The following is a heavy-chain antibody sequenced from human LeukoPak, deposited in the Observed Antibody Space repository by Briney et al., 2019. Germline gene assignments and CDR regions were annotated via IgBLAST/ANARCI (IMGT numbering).Heavy chain of an antibody. CDR3: AKDRCSNGIGCYYYYMEV. CDR1: AFTFSSYG. J-gene: IGHJ6*03. D-gene: IGHD2-8*01. V-gene: IGHV3-30*02. Sequence: PGGSLRLSCAASAFTFSSYGMHWVRQAPGKGLEWVAYIQYDRTNEQYAHSVKGRFRISRDISNNILYLQMNSLRTEDTAVYYCAKDRCSNGIGCYYYYMEVWGKGTTVTISS. CDR2: IQYDRTNE.